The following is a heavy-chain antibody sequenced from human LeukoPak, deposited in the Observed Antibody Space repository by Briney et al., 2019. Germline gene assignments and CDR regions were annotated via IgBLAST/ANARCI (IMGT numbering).Heavy chain of an antibody. CDR1: GFTFSSYA. Sequence: GGSLRLSCAASGFTFSSYAMSWVRQAPGKGLERVSAISGSGGSTYYADSVKGRFTISRDNSKNTLYLQMNSLRAEDTAVYYCARDRGGYDRRGYFDYWGQGTLVTVSS. CDR3: ARDRGGYDRRGYFDY. D-gene: IGHD5-12*01. V-gene: IGHV3-23*01. J-gene: IGHJ4*02. CDR2: ISGSGGST.